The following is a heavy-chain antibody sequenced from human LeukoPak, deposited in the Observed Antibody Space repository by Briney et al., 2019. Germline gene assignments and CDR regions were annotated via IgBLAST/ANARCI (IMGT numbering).Heavy chain of an antibody. CDR1: GYTFTTYN. CDR3: ATERGYSYGYAFGY. CDR2: IDPESGGT. D-gene: IGHD5-18*01. J-gene: IGHJ4*02. Sequence: ASVKVSCKASGYTFTTYNMHWVRQAPGQGPEWMGWIDPESGGTNYAHRFQGRVTITRDTSISTVYMELNSLRSDDTAVYYCATERGYSYGYAFGYWGQGTLVTVSS. V-gene: IGHV1-2*07.